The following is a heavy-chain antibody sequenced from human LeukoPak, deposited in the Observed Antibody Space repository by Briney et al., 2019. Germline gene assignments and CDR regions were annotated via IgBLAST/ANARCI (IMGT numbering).Heavy chain of an antibody. J-gene: IGHJ4*02. Sequence: PSETLSLTCAVYGGSFSGYYWSWIRQPPGKGLEWIGEINHSGSTNYNPSLKSRVTISVDTSKNQFSLKLSSVTAADTAVYYCARRGRGVPAIKFRYFDYWGQGTLVPVSS. D-gene: IGHD2-21*02. CDR2: INHSGST. V-gene: IGHV4-34*01. CDR3: ARRGRGVPAIKFRYFDY. CDR1: GGSFSGYY.